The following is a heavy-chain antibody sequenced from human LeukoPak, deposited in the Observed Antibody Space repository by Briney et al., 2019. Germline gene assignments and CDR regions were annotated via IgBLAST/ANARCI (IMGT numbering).Heavy chain of an antibody. CDR1: GYTFTGYY. CDR2: MNPNSGGT. V-gene: IGHV1-2*02. Sequence: ASVKVSCKASGYTFTGYYMHWVRQAPGQGLEWMGWMNPNSGGTNYAQKFQGRVTMTRDTSISTAYMELSRLRSDDTAVYYCARVTAVVAMFDPWGQGTLVTVSS. D-gene: IGHD3-22*01. CDR3: ARVTAVVAMFDP. J-gene: IGHJ5*02.